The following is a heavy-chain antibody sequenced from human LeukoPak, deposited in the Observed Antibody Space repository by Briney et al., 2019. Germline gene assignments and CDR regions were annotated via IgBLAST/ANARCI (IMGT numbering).Heavy chain of an antibody. CDR1: GYTFASYY. V-gene: IGHV1-46*01. Sequence: GASVKVSCKASGYTFASYYMHWVRQAPGQGLEWMGIINPSGGSTSHAQKFQGRVTMTRDTSTSTVYMELSRLRSDDTAVYYCARDGSDWYGSGWYSSYWGQGTLVTVSS. CDR3: ARDGSDWYGSGWYSSY. J-gene: IGHJ4*02. CDR2: INPSGGST. D-gene: IGHD6-19*01.